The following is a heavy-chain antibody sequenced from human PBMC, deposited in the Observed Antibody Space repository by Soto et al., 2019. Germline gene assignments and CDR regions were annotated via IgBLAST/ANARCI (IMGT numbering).Heavy chain of an antibody. Sequence: GGSLRLSCAASGFTFSSYAMHWVRQAPGKGLEWVAVISYDGSNKYYADSVKGRFTISRDNSKNTLYLQMNSLRAEDTAVYYCAREAIAAAIYRTGAKYFDYWGQGTLVTV. CDR3: AREAIAAAIYRTGAKYFDY. J-gene: IGHJ4*02. V-gene: IGHV3-30-3*01. CDR2: ISYDGSNK. D-gene: IGHD6-13*01. CDR1: GFTFSSYA.